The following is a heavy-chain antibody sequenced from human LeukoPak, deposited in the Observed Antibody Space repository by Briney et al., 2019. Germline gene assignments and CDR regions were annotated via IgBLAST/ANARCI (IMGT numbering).Heavy chain of an antibody. J-gene: IGHJ4*02. D-gene: IGHD1-26*01. CDR1: GFTFDDYG. CDR2: INWRGGGT. V-gene: IGHV3-20*04. Sequence: GGSLRLSCAASGFTFDDYGMTWVRQAPGKGLEWVSSINWRGGGTTYADSVKGRFTISRDNAKNSLFLQMDSLRAEDTALYFCARVRAWELQDYFDHCGQGTLVTVSS. CDR3: ARVRAWELQDYFDH.